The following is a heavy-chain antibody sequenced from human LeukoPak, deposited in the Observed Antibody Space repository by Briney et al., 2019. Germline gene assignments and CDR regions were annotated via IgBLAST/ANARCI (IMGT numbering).Heavy chain of an antibody. V-gene: IGHV3-7*01. J-gene: IGHJ4*02. CDR2: IKQDGSEK. CDR3: ARDNWGLRTYFDY. D-gene: IGHD7-27*01. Sequence: PGGSLRLSCAASGFTFSSYWMSWVRQAPGKGLEWVANIKQDGSEKYYVDSVKGRFTISRDNAKNSLYLQMNSLRAEDTAVYYCARDNWGLRTYFDYWGQGTLVTVSS. CDR1: GFTFSSYW.